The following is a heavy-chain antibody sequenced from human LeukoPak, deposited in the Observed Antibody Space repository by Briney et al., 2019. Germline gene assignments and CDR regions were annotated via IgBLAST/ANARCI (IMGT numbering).Heavy chain of an antibody. CDR2: IYTSGST. CDR1: GGSISSYY. Sequence: SETLSLTCTVSGGSISSYYWGWIRQPAGKGLEWIGRIYTSGSTNYNPSLKSRVTMSVDTSKNQFSLKLSSVTAADTAVYYCARDTGNYVWGSYRLYYFDYWGQGTLVTVSS. J-gene: IGHJ4*02. D-gene: IGHD3-16*02. CDR3: ARDTGNYVWGSYRLYYFDY. V-gene: IGHV4-4*07.